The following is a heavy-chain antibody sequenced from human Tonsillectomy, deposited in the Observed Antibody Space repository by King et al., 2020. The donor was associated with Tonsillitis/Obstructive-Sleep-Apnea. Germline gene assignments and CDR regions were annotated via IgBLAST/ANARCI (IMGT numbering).Heavy chain of an antibody. CDR1: GGTFSSYA. D-gene: IGHD4-17*01. V-gene: IGHV1-69*01. CDR2: IIPIFGTA. CDR3: ARDARHYCDYLYYFDY. J-gene: IGHJ4*02. Sequence: QLVQSGAEVKKPGSSVKVSCKASGGTFSSYAISWVRQAPGQGLEWMGGIIPIFGTANYAQKFQGRVTITADESTSTAYMELSSQRSEDTAVYYCARDARHYCDYLYYFDYWGQGTLVTVSS.